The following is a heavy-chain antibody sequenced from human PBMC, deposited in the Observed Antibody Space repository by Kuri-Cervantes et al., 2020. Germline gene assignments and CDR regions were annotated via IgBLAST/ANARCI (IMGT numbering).Heavy chain of an antibody. J-gene: IGHJ4*02. V-gene: IGHV4-61*01. CDR3: VRAGLRYSDWPH. Sequence: GSLRLSCSVSGGSVRSGSYQWSWIRQPPGKGLEWIGYIYYTGSTNYNPSLKSRVTISIDTSKNQFSLELRSMAAADTAVYYCVRAGLRYSDWPHWGLGTLVTVSS. CDR1: GGSVRSGSYQ. CDR2: IYYTGST. D-gene: IGHD3-9*01.